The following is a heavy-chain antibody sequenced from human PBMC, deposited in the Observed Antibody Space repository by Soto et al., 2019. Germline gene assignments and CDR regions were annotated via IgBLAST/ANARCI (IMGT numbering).Heavy chain of an antibody. CDR3: ARRYGDGFDI. Sequence: QVQLQESGPGLVKPSETLSLTCTVSGGSISSYYWSWIRQPPGKGLEWIGYIYYSGSTNHNPSRKSRVTISGDTSKNQFALKLSSVTAADTAVYYCARRYGDGFDIWGQGTMVTVSS. J-gene: IGHJ3*02. CDR1: GGSISSYY. CDR2: IYYSGST. V-gene: IGHV4-59*08. D-gene: IGHD1-20*01.